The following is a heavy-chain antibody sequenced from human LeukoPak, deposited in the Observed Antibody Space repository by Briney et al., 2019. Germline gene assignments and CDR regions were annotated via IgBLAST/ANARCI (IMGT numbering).Heavy chain of an antibody. J-gene: IGHJ4*02. Sequence: SETLSLTCTVSGGSISSYYWSWIRQPPGKGLEWIGYIYYSGSTYYNPSLKSRVTISVDTSKNQFSLKLSSVTAADTAVYYCASSSPETALDYWGQGTLVTVSS. CDR2: IYYSGST. CDR1: GGSISSYY. V-gene: IGHV4-59*12. D-gene: IGHD5-18*01. CDR3: ASSSPETALDY.